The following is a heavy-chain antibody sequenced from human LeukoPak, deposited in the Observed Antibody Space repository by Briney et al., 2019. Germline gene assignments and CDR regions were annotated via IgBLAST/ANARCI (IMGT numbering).Heavy chain of an antibody. CDR3: AGRYCSSGSCFYQH. V-gene: IGHV4-31*03. D-gene: IGHD2-15*01. CDR1: GGSISSGGYY. Sequence: PSETLSLTCTVSGGSISSGGYYWSWIRQHPGKGLEWIGYIYYSGSTYYNPSLKSRVTISVDTSKNQFSLKLSSVTAADTAVYYCAGRYCSSGSCFYQHWGQGTLVTVSS. CDR2: IYYSGST. J-gene: IGHJ4*02.